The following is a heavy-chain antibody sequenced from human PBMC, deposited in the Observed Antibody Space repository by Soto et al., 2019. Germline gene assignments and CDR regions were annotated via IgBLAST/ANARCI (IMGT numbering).Heavy chain of an antibody. J-gene: IGHJ4*02. CDR2: IRGKAYGGTT. D-gene: IGHD5-18*01. V-gene: IGHV3-49*04. CDR3: TRRGYSYVYDY. CDR1: GFTFGDYA. Sequence: SLRLSCTASGFTFGDYAMSWVRQAPGKGLEWVGFIRGKAYGGTTEYAASVKGRFTISRDDSKSIAYLQMNSLKTEDTAVYYCTRRGYSYVYDYWGQGTLVTVSS.